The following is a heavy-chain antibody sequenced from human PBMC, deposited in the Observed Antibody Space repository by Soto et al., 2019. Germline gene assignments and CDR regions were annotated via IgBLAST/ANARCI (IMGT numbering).Heavy chain of an antibody. Sequence: PSETLSLTCTVSGGSISSGDYYWSWIRQPPGKGLEWIGYIYYSGSTYYNPSLKSRVTISVDTSKNQFSLKLSSVTAADTAVYYCARDSDHPAKFDYWGQGTLVTVSS. CDR3: ARDSDHPAKFDY. J-gene: IGHJ4*02. V-gene: IGHV4-30-4*01. CDR2: IYYSGST. CDR1: GGSISSGDYY.